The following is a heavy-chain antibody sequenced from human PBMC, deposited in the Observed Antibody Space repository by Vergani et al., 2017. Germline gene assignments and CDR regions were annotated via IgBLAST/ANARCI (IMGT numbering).Heavy chain of an antibody. Sequence: QMQLQQWGAGLLKPSETLSLTCTVSGGSISSYYWSWIRQPPGKGLEWIGYIYYSGSTNYNPSLKSRVTISVDTSTNQFSLKLSSVTAADTSVYYCARADIVVVVAATPREEYYFDYWGQGTLVTVSS. D-gene: IGHD2-15*01. J-gene: IGHJ4*02. CDR1: GGSISSYY. CDR2: IYYSGST. V-gene: IGHV4-59*01. CDR3: ARADIVVVVAATPREEYYFDY.